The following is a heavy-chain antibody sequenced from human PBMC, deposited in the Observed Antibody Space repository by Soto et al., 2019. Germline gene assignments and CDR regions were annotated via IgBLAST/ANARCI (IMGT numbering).Heavy chain of an antibody. V-gene: IGHV3-72*01. D-gene: IGHD4-4*01. CDR2: TRNKANSYTT. J-gene: IGHJ4*02. CDR3: ARDTTVPSAPDY. Sequence: PGGSLRLSCAASGFTFSDHYMDWVRQAPGKGLEWVGRTRNKANSYTTEYAASVKGRFTISRDDSKNSLYLQMNSLKTEDTAVYYCARDTTVPSAPDYWGQGTLVTVSS. CDR1: GFTFSDHY.